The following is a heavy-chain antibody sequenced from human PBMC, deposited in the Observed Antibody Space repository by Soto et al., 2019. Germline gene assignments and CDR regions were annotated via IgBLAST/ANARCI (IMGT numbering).Heavy chain of an antibody. CDR2: VYFSGTT. J-gene: IGHJ4*02. CDR3: ARHISESGFDLNY. CDR1: GDSISTSTYY. V-gene: IGHV4-39*01. Sequence: SETLSLTCTVSGDSISTSTYYWGWIRQPPGKGLEWIGSVYFSGTTYYNPSLKSRVTISVDTSNNQFSLKMRSVTAADTAVFYCARHISESGFDLNYWSQGTLVTVSS. D-gene: IGHD5-12*01.